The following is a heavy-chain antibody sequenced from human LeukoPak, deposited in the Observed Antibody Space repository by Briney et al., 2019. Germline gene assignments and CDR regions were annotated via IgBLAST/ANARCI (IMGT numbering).Heavy chain of an antibody. CDR3: AKDSSSWPPSNLES. Sequence: GGSLRLSCAASGFAFDDFGMSWVRQAPGKGLEWVSALNWDGGSRAYADSVKGRFTISRDNAKSSPYLYMNSLRVEDTALYYCAKDSSSWPPSNLESWGQGTPVTVSS. CDR2: LNWDGGSR. CDR1: GFAFDDFG. D-gene: IGHD6-13*01. V-gene: IGHV3-20*04. J-gene: IGHJ4*02.